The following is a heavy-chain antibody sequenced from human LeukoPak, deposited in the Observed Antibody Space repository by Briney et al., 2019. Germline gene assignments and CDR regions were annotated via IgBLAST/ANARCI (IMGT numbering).Heavy chain of an antibody. CDR3: AKGGSGWLFDY. D-gene: IGHD6-19*01. Sequence: GGSLRLSCAASGFTFSSYAMSWVRQAPGKGLEWVSGISGSGGRTYYADSVKGRFTISRDKSKNTLYLQMNSLRAEDTAVYYCAKGGSGWLFDYWGQGTLVTVSS. J-gene: IGHJ4*02. CDR1: GFTFSSYA. CDR2: ISGSGGRT. V-gene: IGHV3-23*01.